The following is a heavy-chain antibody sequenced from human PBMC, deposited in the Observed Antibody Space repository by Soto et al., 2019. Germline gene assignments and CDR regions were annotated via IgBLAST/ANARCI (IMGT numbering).Heavy chain of an antibody. CDR1: GGTFSSYT. Sequence: ASEKVSCKASGGTFSSYTISWVRQAPGQGLEWMGRIIPILGIANYAQKFQGRVTITADKSTSTAYMELSSLRSEDTAVYYCAVPSGPDAFDIRGQGTMVTVSS. V-gene: IGHV1-69*02. CDR3: AVPSGPDAFDI. J-gene: IGHJ3*02. D-gene: IGHD3-3*01. CDR2: IIPILGIA.